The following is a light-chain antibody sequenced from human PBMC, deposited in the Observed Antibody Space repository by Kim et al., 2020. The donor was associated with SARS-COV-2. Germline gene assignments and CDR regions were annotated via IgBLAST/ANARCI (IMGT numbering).Light chain of an antibody. Sequence: SYELTQPPSVSVSPGQTARITCSGDALPKQYAYWYQQKPGQAPVLVIYKDSERPSGIPERFSGSSSGTTVTLTISGVQAEDEADYYCQSADSIVVFGGGTQLTVL. J-gene: IGLJ2*01. CDR2: KDS. CDR1: ALPKQY. V-gene: IGLV3-25*03. CDR3: QSADSIVV.